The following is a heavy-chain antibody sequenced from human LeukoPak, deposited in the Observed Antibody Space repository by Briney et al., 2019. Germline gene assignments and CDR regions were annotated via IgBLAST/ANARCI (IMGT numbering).Heavy chain of an antibody. CDR2: IYTSGST. CDR3: ARDTSSTSWPALFDY. D-gene: IGHD2-2*01. V-gene: IGHV4-4*07. J-gene: IGHJ4*02. CDR1: GGSISSYY. Sequence: SETLSLTCTVSGGSISSYYWSWIRQPAGKGLEWIGPIYTSGSTNYNPSLKSRVTMSVDTSKNQFSLKLSSVTAADTAVYYCARDTSSTSWPALFDYWGQGTLVTVSS.